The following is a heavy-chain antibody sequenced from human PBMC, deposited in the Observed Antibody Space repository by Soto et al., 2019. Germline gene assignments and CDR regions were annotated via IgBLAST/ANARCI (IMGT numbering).Heavy chain of an antibody. Sequence: EVQLVESGGGLVQPGGSLRLSCAASGFTFSNYAMAWVRQAPGKGLEWVSTITYSGGSRDYADSVKGRFTISRDNSKNTRYLHMNSLRAEDTAVYYCAKKGYYDTSGYPIRYFDYWGQGTLVTVSS. CDR2: ITYSGGSR. J-gene: IGHJ4*02. CDR3: AKKGYYDTSGYPIRYFDY. V-gene: IGHV3-23*04. D-gene: IGHD3-22*01. CDR1: GFTFSNYA.